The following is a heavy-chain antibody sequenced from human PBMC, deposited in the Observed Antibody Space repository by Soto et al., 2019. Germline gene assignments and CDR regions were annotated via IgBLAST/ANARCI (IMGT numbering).Heavy chain of an antibody. CDR3: ARPNCAGFADGFDI. CDR2: IIPIFGTA. D-gene: IGHD3-10*02. V-gene: IGHV1-69*01. Sequence: QVQLVQSGGEVKTPGSSVRGSCKASGGTFSGYAISWVRQAPGQGLEWMGGIIPIFGTAKYAQKLRGRVTLTADEFTTSLEVNSLRSEDTAVYYCARPNCAGFADGFDIWGQGTMVTVSS. CDR1: GGTFSGYA. J-gene: IGHJ3*02.